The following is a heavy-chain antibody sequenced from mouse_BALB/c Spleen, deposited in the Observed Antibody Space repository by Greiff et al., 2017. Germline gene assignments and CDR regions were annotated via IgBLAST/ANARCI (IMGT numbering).Heavy chain of an antibody. D-gene: IGHD6-2*01. CDR3: IQSVAY. V-gene: IGHV1-69*02. CDR1: GYTFTSYW. CDR2: IYPSDSYT. Sequence: VQLQQPGAELVRPGASVKLSCKASGYTFTSYWINWVKQRPGQGLEWIGNIYPSDSYTNYNQKFKDKATLTVDKSSSTAYMQLSSPTSEDSAVYYCIQSVAYWGQGTLVTVSA. J-gene: IGHJ3*01.